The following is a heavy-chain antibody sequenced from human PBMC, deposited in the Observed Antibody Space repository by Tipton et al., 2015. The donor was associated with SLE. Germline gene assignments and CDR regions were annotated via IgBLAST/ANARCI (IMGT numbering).Heavy chain of an antibody. Sequence: SLRLSCAASGFTFSNYAMHWVRQAPGKGLEWVAVISYDGSDKHYADSLKGRFTISRDNSKNTLYLHINSLRAEDTAVYYCAKVGYDDVFDIWGQGTMVTVSS. CDR3: AKVGYDDVFDI. CDR2: ISYDGSDK. V-gene: IGHV3-30*04. J-gene: IGHJ3*02. CDR1: GFTFSNYA. D-gene: IGHD5-12*01.